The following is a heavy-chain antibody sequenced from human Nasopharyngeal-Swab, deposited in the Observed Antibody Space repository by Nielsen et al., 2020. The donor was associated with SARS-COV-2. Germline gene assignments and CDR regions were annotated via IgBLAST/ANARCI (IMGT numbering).Heavy chain of an antibody. J-gene: IGHJ6*03. Sequence: GGSLRLSCAASGFTFSHAWMSWVRQAPGKGLEWVGRIKSKTDGGTTDYAAPVNGRFTISRDDSKNTLYLQMNSLKTEDTAVYYCTTTTTVTTTYYYYYYYMDVWGKGTTVTVSS. CDR2: IKSKTDGGTT. CDR1: GFTFSHAW. V-gene: IGHV3-15*01. CDR3: TTTTTVTTTYYYYYYYMDV. D-gene: IGHD4-17*01.